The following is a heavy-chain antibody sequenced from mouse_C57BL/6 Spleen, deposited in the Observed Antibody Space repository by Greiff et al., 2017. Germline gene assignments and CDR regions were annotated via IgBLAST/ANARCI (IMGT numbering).Heavy chain of an antibody. V-gene: IGHV1-11*01. Sequence: VQLQQSGAELASPGASVTLSCKASGYTFTDHILNWVKKRPGPGLERIGRSYPVSGETNYNQKFMGQATFSVDRSSSTVYMVLNSLTSEDPAVYYCGRSDYDSGYAMDYWGQGTSVTVAS. CDR3: GRSDYDSGYAMDY. CDR2: SYPVSGET. J-gene: IGHJ4*01. D-gene: IGHD2-4*01. CDR1: GYTFTDHI.